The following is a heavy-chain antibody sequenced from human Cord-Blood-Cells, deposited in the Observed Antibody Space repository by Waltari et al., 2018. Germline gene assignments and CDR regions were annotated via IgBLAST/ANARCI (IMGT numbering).Heavy chain of an antibody. CDR3: ARTAGGDCSGGSCYFDY. CDR2: IDWDDDK. J-gene: IGHJ4*02. D-gene: IGHD2-15*01. V-gene: IGHV2-70*04. CDR1: GFSLSTSGMR. Sequence: QVTLKESGPALVKPTQTLTLTCTFSGFSLSTSGMRVSWIRQPPGKALEWLARIDWDDDKFYSTSLKTRLTISKDTSKNQVVLTMTNMDPVDTATYYCARTAGGDCSGGSCYFDYWGQGTLVTVSS.